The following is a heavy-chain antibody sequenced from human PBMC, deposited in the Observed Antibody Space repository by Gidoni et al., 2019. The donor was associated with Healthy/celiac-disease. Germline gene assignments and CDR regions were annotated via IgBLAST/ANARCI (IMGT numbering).Heavy chain of an antibody. V-gene: IGHV1-2*02. CDR3: ARGLKMYMLRGVTDSDYFDY. Sequence: QVQLVQSGAEVKKPGASVKVSCKASGYTFIGYYIHWVRQAPGQGLEWMGWINPNSGGTNYAQKFQGRVTMTRDTSISTAYMELSRLRSDDTAVYYCARGLKMYMLRGVTDSDYFDYWGQGTLVTVSS. CDR2: INPNSGGT. D-gene: IGHD3-10*01. J-gene: IGHJ4*02. CDR1: GYTFIGYY.